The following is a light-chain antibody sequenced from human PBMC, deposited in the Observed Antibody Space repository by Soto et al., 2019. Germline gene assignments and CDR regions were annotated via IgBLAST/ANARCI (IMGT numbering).Light chain of an antibody. CDR3: QQYNTYSGT. J-gene: IGKJ1*01. CDR1: QSTSSW. CDR2: DVS. V-gene: IGKV1-5*01. Sequence: DIHMTQSPSTLSASVGDRVTITCRASQSTSSWLAWYQQKPGKAPKVLIYDVSSLESGVPSRFSGSGSGTEFTLTINSLQPDDFATYYCQQYNTYSGTFGQGTKVDIK.